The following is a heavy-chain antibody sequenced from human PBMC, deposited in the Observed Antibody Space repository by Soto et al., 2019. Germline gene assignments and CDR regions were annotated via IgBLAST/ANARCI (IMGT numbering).Heavy chain of an antibody. V-gene: IGHV4-34*01. D-gene: IGHD2-15*01. CDR2: ISHSGNT. CDR1: GGSFSGYY. Sequence: QVQLQQWGAGLLKPSETLSLTCAVYGGSFSGYYWSWIRQPPGKGLEWIGEISHSGNTDYNPSLKSRVTRSVDTSKSQLSLRLSSVTAADAAVYYCARWEVVHARDYWGQGTLVTVSS. CDR3: ARWEVVHARDY. J-gene: IGHJ4*02.